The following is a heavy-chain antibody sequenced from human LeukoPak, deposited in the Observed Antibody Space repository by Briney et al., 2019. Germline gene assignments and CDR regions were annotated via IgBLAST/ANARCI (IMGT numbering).Heavy chain of an antibody. CDR2: ISSSSYI. V-gene: IGHV3-21*01. Sequence: GGSLRLSCEASGFTFSSMNWVRQAPGKGLEWVSSISSSSYIYYADSVKGRFTISRDNAKNSLYLQMNSLRAEDTAVYYCARDRVVAGYYYGMDVWGKGTTVTVSS. J-gene: IGHJ6*04. D-gene: IGHD3-10*01. CDR1: GFTFSS. CDR3: ARDRVVAGYYYGMDV.